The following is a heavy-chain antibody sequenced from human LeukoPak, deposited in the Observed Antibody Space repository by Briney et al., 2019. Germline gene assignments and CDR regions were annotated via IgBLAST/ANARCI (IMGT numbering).Heavy chain of an antibody. D-gene: IGHD3-22*01. J-gene: IGHJ4*02. CDR3: VRDLGIYYDTSGIFFDY. CDR2: INPNSGGT. Sequence: ASVKVSCKASGYTFTGYYTHWVRQAPGQGLEWMGWINPNSGGTNYAQKFQGRVTMTRDTSISTAYMEVRSLRSDDTAVYYCVRDLGIYYDTSGIFFDYWGQGTLVTVSS. V-gene: IGHV1-2*02. CDR1: GYTFTGYY.